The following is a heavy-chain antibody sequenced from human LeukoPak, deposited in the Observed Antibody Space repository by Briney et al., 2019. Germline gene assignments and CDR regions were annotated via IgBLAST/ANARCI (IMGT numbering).Heavy chain of an antibody. CDR2: IYYSGTT. CDR3: ARHSGPLDF. Sequence: KPSETLSLTCIVSGGSINNYYWSWIRQPPGKGLEWIGYIYYSGTTNYNPSLKSRVTISVDRSKNQFSLKLTSVTAADSAVYYCARHSGPLDFWGQGTLVTVSS. CDR1: GGSINNYY. J-gene: IGHJ4*02. V-gene: IGHV4-59*01.